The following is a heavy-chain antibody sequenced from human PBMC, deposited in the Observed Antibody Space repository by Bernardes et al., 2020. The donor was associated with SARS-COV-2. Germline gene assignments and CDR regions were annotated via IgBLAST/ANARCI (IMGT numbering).Heavy chain of an antibody. V-gene: IGHV3-73*01. D-gene: IGHD6-13*01. J-gene: IGHJ4*02. Sequence: GSLRLSCAASGFVLSDSAVHWVRQASGKGLEWVGRIRSKTNNYTTTYGASVKGRFTISRDDSMNTAYLQMSSLKTEDTAVYFCTTGLIATDETNFDYWGQGILVTVSS. CDR1: GFVLSDSA. CDR3: TTGLIATDETNFDY. CDR2: IRSKTNNYTT.